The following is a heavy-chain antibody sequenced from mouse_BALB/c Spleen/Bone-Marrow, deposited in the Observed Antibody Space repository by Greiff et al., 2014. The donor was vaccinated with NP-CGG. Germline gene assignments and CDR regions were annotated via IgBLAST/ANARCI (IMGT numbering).Heavy chain of an antibody. CDR1: GFNIKDTY. CDR2: IDPANGNT. CDR3: ARWEYYAMDY. D-gene: IGHD4-1*01. Sequence: EVQLQQSGAELVKPGASVKLSCTASGFNIKDTYMHWVKQRPEQGLEWIGRIDPANGNTKYDPKFQGKATITADTSSNTAYLQLSSLTSEYTAVYYFARWEYYAMDYWGQGTSVTVSS. J-gene: IGHJ4*01. V-gene: IGHV14-3*02.